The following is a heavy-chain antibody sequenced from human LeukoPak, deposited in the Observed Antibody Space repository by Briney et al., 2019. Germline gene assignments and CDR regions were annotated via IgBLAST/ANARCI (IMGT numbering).Heavy chain of an antibody. D-gene: IGHD4-11*01. J-gene: IGHJ4*02. Sequence: SGTLSLTCAVSGWSFSSYYWSWIRQPPGKGLEWIAEINHSGSTNYNPSLKSRVTISVDTSKNKFSLKLSAVTAADAAVYYCARGQIYSKVDYWGPGTLVTVSS. CDR2: INHSGST. V-gene: IGHV4-34*01. CDR1: GWSFSSYY. CDR3: ARGQIYSKVDY.